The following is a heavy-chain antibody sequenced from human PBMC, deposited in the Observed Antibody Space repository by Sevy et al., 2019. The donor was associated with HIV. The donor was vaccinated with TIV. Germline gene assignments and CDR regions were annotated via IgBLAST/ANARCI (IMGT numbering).Heavy chain of an antibody. CDR3: AREYENAAYYYGMDV. Sequence: GGSLRLSCAASGFTFSDYYMSWIRQAPGKGLEWVSYISSSGSTIYYADSVKGRFTISRDNAKNRLYLQMNSLRAEDTAVYYCAREYENAAYYYGMDVWGQGTTVTVSS. CDR1: GFTFSDYY. J-gene: IGHJ6*02. CDR2: ISSSGSTI. V-gene: IGHV3-11*01. D-gene: IGHD1-1*01.